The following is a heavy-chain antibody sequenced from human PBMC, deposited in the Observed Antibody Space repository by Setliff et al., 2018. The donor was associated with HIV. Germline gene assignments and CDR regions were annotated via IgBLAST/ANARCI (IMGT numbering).Heavy chain of an antibody. CDR1: GYTFSTYW. V-gene: IGHV5-10-1*01. D-gene: IGHD5-12*01. Sequence: GESLKISCKGSGYTFSTYWISWVRQMPGKGLEWMGRINPSDSYANYSPSFQGHVTISADKSIDTAYLQWSSLKASDTAMYYCARVGPGHRDGKIYDTFDIWGQGTLVTVSS. J-gene: IGHJ3*02. CDR2: INPSDSYA. CDR3: ARVGPGHRDGKIYDTFDI.